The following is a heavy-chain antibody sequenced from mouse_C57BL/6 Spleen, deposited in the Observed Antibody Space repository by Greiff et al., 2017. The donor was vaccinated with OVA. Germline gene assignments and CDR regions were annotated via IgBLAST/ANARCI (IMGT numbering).Heavy chain of an antibody. Sequence: VQLQQLGTELVKPGASVKLSCKASGYTFTSYWMHWVKQRPGQGLEWIGNINPSNVGTNYNEKFKSKATPTVDKSSSTASMQLSSLTSEDSAVYYCARGGYYSSSFDYWGKGTTLTVSS. CDR1: GYTFTSYW. D-gene: IGHD1-1*01. V-gene: IGHV1-53*01. CDR3: ARGGYYSSSFDY. CDR2: INPSNVGT. J-gene: IGHJ2*01.